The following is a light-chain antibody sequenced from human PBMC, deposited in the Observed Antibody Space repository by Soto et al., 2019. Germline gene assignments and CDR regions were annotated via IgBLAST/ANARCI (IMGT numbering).Light chain of an antibody. CDR2: DAS. CDR1: QRVSSY. CDR3: QQRGKWPPT. J-gene: IGKJ1*01. V-gene: IGKV3-11*01. Sequence: IVLTQSPSTLSLSPGERATLSCRASQRVSSYLAWYQQKPGQAPRLLIYDASNRATGIPARFSGSGSGTDFSLTINSLEPEDFAVYYCQQRGKWPPTFGQGTKVDNK.